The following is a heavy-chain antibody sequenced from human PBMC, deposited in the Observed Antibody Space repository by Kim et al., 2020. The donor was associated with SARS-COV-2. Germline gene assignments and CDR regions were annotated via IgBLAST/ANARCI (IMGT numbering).Heavy chain of an antibody. J-gene: IGHJ4*02. Sequence: GGSLRLSCAGSGFTFSSYWMSWVRQAPGKGLEWVAHINEDGNEKYYVDSVKGRFTISRDNAKNSLSLQMYSLRAEDTAVYYCLMVPLIMATGSYWGQGTLITVTS. CDR1: GFTFSSYW. D-gene: IGHD1-1*01. V-gene: IGHV3-7*01. CDR3: LMVPLIMATGSY. CDR2: INEDGNEK.